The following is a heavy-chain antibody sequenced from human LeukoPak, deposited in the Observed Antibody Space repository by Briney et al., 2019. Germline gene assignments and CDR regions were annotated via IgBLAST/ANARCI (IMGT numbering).Heavy chain of an antibody. CDR3: ARYSSGWYLGSTFDY. CDR2: IYYSGST. V-gene: IGHV4-59*01. Sequence: SETLSLTCTVSGGSISSYYWSWIRQPPGKGLEWIGYIYYSGSTNYNPSLKNRVPISVDTSKNQFSLKLSSVTAADPAVYYCARYSSGWYLGSTFDYWGQGTLVTVSS. J-gene: IGHJ4*02. CDR1: GGSISSYY. D-gene: IGHD6-19*01.